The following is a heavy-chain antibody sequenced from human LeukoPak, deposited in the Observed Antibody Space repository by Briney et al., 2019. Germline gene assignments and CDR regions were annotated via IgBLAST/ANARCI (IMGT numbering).Heavy chain of an antibody. D-gene: IGHD6-13*01. CDR2: ISGRGGST. CDR3: ARDHGSSWYYYYYGMDV. CDR1: GFTFSSYA. Sequence: GGSLRLSCAASGFTFSSYAMSWVRQAPGKGLEWVSAISGRGGSTYYADSVKGRFTISRDHSKNTLYLQMNSLRAEDTAVYYCARDHGSSWYYYYYGMDVWGQGTTVTVSS. J-gene: IGHJ6*02. V-gene: IGHV3-23*01.